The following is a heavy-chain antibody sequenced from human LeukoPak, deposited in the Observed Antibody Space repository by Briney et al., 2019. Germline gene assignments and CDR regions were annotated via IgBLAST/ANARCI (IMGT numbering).Heavy chain of an antibody. CDR1: GYTFTGYY. V-gene: IGHV1-2*02. CDR3: ARDIKE. CDR2: INPNSGDT. Sequence: ASVKVSCKASGYTFTGYYMHWVRQAPVRGLEWMGWINPNSGDTDYAQNFQGRVTMTRDTSISTVYMELSGLTSDDSAVHYCARDIKEWGPGTLVTVSS. J-gene: IGHJ4*02.